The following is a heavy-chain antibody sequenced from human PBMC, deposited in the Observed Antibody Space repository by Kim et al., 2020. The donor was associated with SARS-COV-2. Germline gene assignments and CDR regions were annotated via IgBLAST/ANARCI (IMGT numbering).Heavy chain of an antibody. CDR3: ARGYYDFWSGYYTGPSYYYMDV. CDR1: GGSISSYY. D-gene: IGHD3-3*01. J-gene: IGHJ6*03. CDR2: IYYSGST. Sequence: SETLSLTCTVSGGSISSYYWSWIRQPPGKGLEWIGYIYYSGSTNYNPSLKSRVTISVDTSKNQFSLKLSSVTAADTAVYYCARGYYDFWSGYYTGPSYYYMDVWGKGTTVTVSS. V-gene: IGHV4-59*01.